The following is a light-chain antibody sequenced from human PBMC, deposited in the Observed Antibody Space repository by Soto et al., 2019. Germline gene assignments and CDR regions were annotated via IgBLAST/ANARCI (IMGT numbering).Light chain of an antibody. V-gene: IGLV1-44*01. J-gene: IGLJ1*01. Sequence: QSVLTQPPSASRTPGQRVTISCSGSRSSIGSNTINWYQHLPGTAPKLLIYSNNHRPSGVPDRISGSKSGTSASLAISGLQSEDEADYYCAAWDDSLNGFYVFGTGTKVTVL. CDR2: SNN. CDR3: AAWDDSLNGFYV. CDR1: RSSIGSNT.